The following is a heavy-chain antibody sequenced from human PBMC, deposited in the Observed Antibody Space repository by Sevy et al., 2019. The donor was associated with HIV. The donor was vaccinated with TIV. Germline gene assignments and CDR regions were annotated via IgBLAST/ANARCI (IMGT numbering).Heavy chain of an antibody. V-gene: IGHV3-23*01. CDR2: ISGSGGST. J-gene: IGHJ4*02. CDR1: GFTFSSYA. CDR3: AKTRPDFWSGYYAPFDY. Sequence: GGSLRLSCAASGFTFSSYAMSWVRQAPGKGLEWVSAISGSGGSTYYADSVKGRFTISRDNSKNTLYLQMNSLRAEDTAVYYCAKTRPDFWSGYYAPFDYWGQETLVTVSS. D-gene: IGHD3-3*01.